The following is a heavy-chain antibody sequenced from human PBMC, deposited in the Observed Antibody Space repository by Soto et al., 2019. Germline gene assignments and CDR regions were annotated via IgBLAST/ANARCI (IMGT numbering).Heavy chain of an antibody. V-gene: IGHV4-59*12. CDR3: TRRVRSTGLLDY. J-gene: IGHJ4*02. CDR1: GGSISSYY. Sequence: SETLSLTCTISGGSISSYYWSWIRQPPGKGLEWIGYIYYSGSTNYNPSLKSRVTISVDTSKNQFSLSLSSVTAADTAVYYCTRRVRSTGLLDYWGQGALVTVSS. D-gene: IGHD4-4*01. CDR2: IYYSGST.